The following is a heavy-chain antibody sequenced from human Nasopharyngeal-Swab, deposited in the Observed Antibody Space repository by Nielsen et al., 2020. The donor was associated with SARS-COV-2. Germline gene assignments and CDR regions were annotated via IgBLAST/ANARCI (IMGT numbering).Heavy chain of an antibody. D-gene: IGHD3-9*01. V-gene: IGHV3-30-3*01. CDR2: ISYDGSNK. CDR3: ARDGIAFYDILPSSGWFDP. J-gene: IGHJ5*02. Sequence: WIRQPPGKGLEWVAVISYDGSNKYYADSVKGRFIISRDNSKNTLYLQMNSLRAEDTAVYYCARDGIAFYDILPSSGWFDPWGQGTLITVSS.